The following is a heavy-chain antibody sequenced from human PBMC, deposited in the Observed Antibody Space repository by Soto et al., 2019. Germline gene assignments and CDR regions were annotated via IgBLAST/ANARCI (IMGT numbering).Heavy chain of an antibody. CDR3: ARMTVRGVIHFDY. CDR2: IDWDDDK. D-gene: IGHD3-10*01. V-gene: IGHV2-70*01. J-gene: IGHJ4*02. CDR1: GFSLNTSGMC. Sequence: SGPTLVTPTHTLTLTCTFSGFSLNTSGMCVSWIRQPPGKALEWLALIDWDDDKYYTTSLKTRLTISKDTYKNQVVLRMTNMDPVDTATYYCARMTVRGVIHFDYWGQGTLVTVSS.